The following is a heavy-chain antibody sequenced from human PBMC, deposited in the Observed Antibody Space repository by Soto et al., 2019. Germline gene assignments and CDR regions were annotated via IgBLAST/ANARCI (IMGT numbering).Heavy chain of an antibody. CDR2: IYYSGST. CDR3: ARLIGDSWLDS. J-gene: IGHJ5*01. V-gene: IGHV4-59*08. Sequence: SETLSLTCSVSGGSMNNYYWSWIRQPPGKGLEWIGYIYYSGSTNYNPSLKSRVTISVDTSKNQFSLKLTSVTPDDTAVYYCARLIGDSWLDSWGQGTLVTVSS. CDR1: GGSMNNYY.